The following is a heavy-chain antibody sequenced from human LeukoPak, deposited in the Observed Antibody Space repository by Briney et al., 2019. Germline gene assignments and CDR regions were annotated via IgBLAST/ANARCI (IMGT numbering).Heavy chain of an antibody. CDR2: IRSKTNSYAT. J-gene: IGHJ4*02. V-gene: IGHV3-73*01. CDR3: TRRPDSGNPNFDY. D-gene: IGHD1-26*01. CDR1: GFXLSGSA. Sequence: GGSLRLSCAASGFXLSGSAMHWVRQASGKGLEWVGRIRSKTNSYATAYGASVKGRFTISRDDSKNTAYLQMNSLKTEDTAVYYCTRRPDSGNPNFDYWGQGTLVTVSS.